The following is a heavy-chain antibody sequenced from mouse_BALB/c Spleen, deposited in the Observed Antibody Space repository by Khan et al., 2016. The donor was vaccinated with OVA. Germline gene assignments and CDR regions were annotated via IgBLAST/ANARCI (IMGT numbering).Heavy chain of an antibody. CDR2: ISSGGST. CDR1: GFTFSNYA. CDR3: ARDYCFAY. J-gene: IGHJ3*01. Sequence: EVELVESGGGLVQPGGSLKLSCAASGFTFSNYAMSWVRQTPEKRLEWVASISSGGSTYYPDSVKGRLTISRDNARNILYLQMSSLRSEDTAMYYCARDYCFAYWGQGTLVTVSA. D-gene: IGHD1-1*01. V-gene: IGHV5-6-5*01.